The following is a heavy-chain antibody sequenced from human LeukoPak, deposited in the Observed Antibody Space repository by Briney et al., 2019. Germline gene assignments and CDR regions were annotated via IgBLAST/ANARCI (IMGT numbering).Heavy chain of an antibody. Sequence: GGSLRLSCAASGFTVSSNYMSWVRQAPGKGLEWVSVIYSGGSTYYADSVKGRFTISRDNSKNTLYLQMNSLRAEDTAVYYCARHHYYDSPGGFDYWGQGTLVTVSS. J-gene: IGHJ4*02. D-gene: IGHD3-22*01. CDR2: IYSGGST. CDR1: GFTVSSNY. V-gene: IGHV3-53*01. CDR3: ARHHYYDSPGGFDY.